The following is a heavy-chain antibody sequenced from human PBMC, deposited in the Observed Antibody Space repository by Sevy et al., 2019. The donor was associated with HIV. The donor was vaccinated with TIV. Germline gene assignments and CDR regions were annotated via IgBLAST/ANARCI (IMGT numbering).Heavy chain of an antibody. CDR2: IKSKNDGGTT. Sequence: GGSLRLSCAASGFTFSNAWMSWVRQAPGKGLEWVGRIKSKNDGGTTDYAAPVKGRFTISRDDSKNTLYLQMNSLKTEDTAVYYCTTEGAYCGGDCYPPYYYYGMDVWGQGTTVTVSS. V-gene: IGHV3-15*01. D-gene: IGHD2-21*02. CDR1: GFTFSNAW. CDR3: TTEGAYCGGDCYPPYYYYGMDV. J-gene: IGHJ6*02.